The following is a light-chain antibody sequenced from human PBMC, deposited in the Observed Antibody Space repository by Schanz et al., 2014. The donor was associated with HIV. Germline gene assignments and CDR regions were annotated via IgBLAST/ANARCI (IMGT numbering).Light chain of an antibody. CDR3: QQSYSPPYT. CDR1: QGIRDD. CDR2: AAS. J-gene: IGKJ2*01. Sequence: IQMTQSPSSLSASVGDRVTITCRASQGIRDDLGWYQQKPGKAPNILISAASDLQSGAPSRFSGSGSGTDFTLTISSLQPEDFGTYYCQQSYSPPYTFGRGTNLEIK. V-gene: IGKV1-39*01.